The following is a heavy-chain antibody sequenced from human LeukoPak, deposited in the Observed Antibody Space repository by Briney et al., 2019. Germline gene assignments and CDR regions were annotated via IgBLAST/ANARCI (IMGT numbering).Heavy chain of an antibody. Sequence: SETLSLTCAVYGGSFSNYYWSWIRQTPVKGMEWIGEINDSGRINYNPSLMSRVTVSVDTSKNQFSLRLTSVTATDTAVYYCARRWNYGRNYYIDVWGKGATVSVSS. V-gene: IGHV4-34*01. CDR2: INDSGRI. CDR3: ARRWNYGRNYYIDV. J-gene: IGHJ6*03. D-gene: IGHD1-7*01. CDR1: GGSFSNYY.